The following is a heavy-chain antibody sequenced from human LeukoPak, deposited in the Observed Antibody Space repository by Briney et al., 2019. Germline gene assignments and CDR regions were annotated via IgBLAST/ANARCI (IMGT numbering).Heavy chain of an antibody. CDR1: GFSFSSYW. J-gene: IGHJ4*02. V-gene: IGHV3-74*01. D-gene: IGHD2-2*01. CDR2: INSDGSST. Sequence: GGSLRLSCAASGFSFSSYWMHWVRQAPGKGLVRVSRINSDGSSTSYADSVKGRFTISRDNAKNTLYLQMNSLRAEDTAVYYCAVVPGAAIDYWGQGTLVTVSS. CDR3: AVVPGAAIDY.